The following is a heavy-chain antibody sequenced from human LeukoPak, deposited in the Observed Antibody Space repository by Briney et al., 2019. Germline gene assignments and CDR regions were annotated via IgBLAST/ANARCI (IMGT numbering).Heavy chain of an antibody. V-gene: IGHV3-23*01. J-gene: IGHJ5*02. CDR3: AKLGIVVVVAATTWFDP. CDR2: ISGSGGST. D-gene: IGHD2-15*01. CDR1: GFTFSSYA. Sequence: GGSLRLSCAASGFTFSSYAMSWVRQAPGKGLEWVSAISGSGGSTYYAGSVKGRFTISRDNSKNTLYLQMNSLRAEDTAVYYCAKLGIVVVVAATTWFDPWGQGTLVTVSS.